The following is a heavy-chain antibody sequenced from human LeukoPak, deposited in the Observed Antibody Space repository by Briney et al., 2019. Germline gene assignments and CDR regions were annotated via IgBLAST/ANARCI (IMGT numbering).Heavy chain of an antibody. CDR1: GFTVSSNY. CDR3: ARDHYYDSSGYCDAFDI. J-gene: IGHJ3*02. V-gene: IGHV3-66*01. Sequence: GGSLRLSCAASGFTVSSNYMSWVRQAPGKGLEWVSVIYSGGSTYYADSVKGRFTISRDNSKNTLYLQMNSLRAEDTAVYYCARDHYYDSSGYCDAFDIWGQGTMVTVSS. D-gene: IGHD3-22*01. CDR2: IYSGGST.